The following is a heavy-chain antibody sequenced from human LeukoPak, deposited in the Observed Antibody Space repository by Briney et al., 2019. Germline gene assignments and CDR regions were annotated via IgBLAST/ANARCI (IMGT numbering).Heavy chain of an antibody. V-gene: IGHV1-18*01. Sequence: ASVKVSCKPSGYTFTRYGISWVRQAPGQGLEWMGWISGYNGNTKYQQKFQGRVTLTTDTSMSTADMELRSLRSDDTAVYYCARVGCSGANCYSSADYWGQGTLVTVSS. CDR3: ARVGCSGANCYSSADY. J-gene: IGHJ4*02. CDR1: GYTFTRYG. D-gene: IGHD2-15*01. CDR2: ISGYNGNT.